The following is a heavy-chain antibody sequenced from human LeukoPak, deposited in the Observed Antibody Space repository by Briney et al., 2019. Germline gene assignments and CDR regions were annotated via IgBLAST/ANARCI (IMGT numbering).Heavy chain of an antibody. Sequence: PSETLSLTCAVSGGSFSEYSWSWIRQPPGKGLEWIGEINHSGNTNYNPSLKSRVTISVDTSNNQFSLKLSSVTAADTAMYYCARTGRITIFGVVASIRFDPWGQGTLVTVSS. J-gene: IGHJ5*02. CDR2: INHSGNT. CDR1: GGSFSEYS. CDR3: ARTGRITIFGVVASIRFDP. V-gene: IGHV4-34*01. D-gene: IGHD3-3*01.